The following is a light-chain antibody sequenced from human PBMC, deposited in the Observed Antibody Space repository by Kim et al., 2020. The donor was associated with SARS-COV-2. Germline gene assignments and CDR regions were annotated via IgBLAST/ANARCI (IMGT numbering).Light chain of an antibody. CDR2: VAS. Sequence: DIQMTQSPSSVSASVVDRVTITCRASQGISKWLAWYQQKPGKAPKLLIYVASTLQSGVPSRFSGSGSGTDFTLTISSLQPEDFAVYYCQQTNNFPCTFVRGTKLEI. CDR1: QGISKW. J-gene: IGKJ2*02. V-gene: IGKV1-12*01. CDR3: QQTNNFPCT.